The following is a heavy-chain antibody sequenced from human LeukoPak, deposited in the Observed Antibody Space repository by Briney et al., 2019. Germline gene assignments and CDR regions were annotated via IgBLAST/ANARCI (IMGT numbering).Heavy chain of an antibody. D-gene: IGHD3-9*01. Sequence: PGGSLRLSCAASGFTFSSYAMSWVRQAPGKGLEWVSATSGSGGSTYYADSVKGRFTISRDNSKNTLYLQMNSLRAEDTAVYYCAIRVPDDILTGYAGYWGQGTLVTVSS. CDR2: TSGSGGST. V-gene: IGHV3-23*01. J-gene: IGHJ4*02. CDR3: AIRVPDDILTGYAGY. CDR1: GFTFSSYA.